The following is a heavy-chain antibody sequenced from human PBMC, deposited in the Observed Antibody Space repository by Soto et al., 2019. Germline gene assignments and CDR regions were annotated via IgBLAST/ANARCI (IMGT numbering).Heavy chain of an antibody. Sequence: VQLVESGGGVVQPGRSLRLSCAASGFTVSSNYMSWVRQAPGKGLEWVSVIYSGGSTYYADSVKGRFTISRDNSKNTLYLQMNSLRAEDTAVYYCARDLLYSGYDTSGWGQGTLVTVSS. CDR2: IYSGGST. CDR1: GFTVSSNY. V-gene: IGHV3-66*01. CDR3: ARDLLYSGYDTSG. J-gene: IGHJ4*02. D-gene: IGHD5-12*01.